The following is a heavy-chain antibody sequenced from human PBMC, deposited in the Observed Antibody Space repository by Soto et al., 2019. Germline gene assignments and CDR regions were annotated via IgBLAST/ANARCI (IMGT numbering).Heavy chain of an antibody. CDR2: VSRSGAAT. CDR3: AKGSGEVPTNWFDP. D-gene: IGHD6-19*01. CDR1: GYTFSKYA. J-gene: IGHJ5*02. V-gene: IGHV3-23*01. Sequence: GGSLRLSCVASGYTFSKYAMIWVRQAPGQGLDWVAGVSRSGAATYYADSVKGRFTISRDNSKNTMSLQMNSLRAEDTALYYCAKGSGEVPTNWFDPWGQGTLVTVSS.